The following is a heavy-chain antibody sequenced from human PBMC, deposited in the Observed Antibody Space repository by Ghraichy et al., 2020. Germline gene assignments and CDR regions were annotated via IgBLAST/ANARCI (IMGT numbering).Heavy chain of an antibody. J-gene: IGHJ3*02. CDR1: GGSISSDY. CDR3: ARLRYYYDSSGYYYAGAFEI. CDR2: IYDSGST. V-gene: IGHV4-59*01. D-gene: IGHD3-22*01. Sequence: SETLSLTCAVSGGSISSDYWSWIRQPPGKGLEWIGYIYDSGSTNYNPSLKSRVTISVDTSKKQFSLKLSSVTAADTAVYYCARLRYYYDSSGYYYAGAFEIWGQGTMVTVSS.